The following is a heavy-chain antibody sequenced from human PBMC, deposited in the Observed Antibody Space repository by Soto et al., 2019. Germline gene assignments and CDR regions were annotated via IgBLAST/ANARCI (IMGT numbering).Heavy chain of an antibody. CDR1: GVSVTNGDYY. V-gene: IGHV4-30-4*01. CDR3: ARQRRGGYWFDP. J-gene: IGHJ5*02. Sequence: SETLSLTCAVSGVSVTNGDYYWTWMRQSPGKGLEWIGNIYYTETTNYNPSLNSRLSISIDTSRNQFSLQLTSVAAADTAIYYCARQRRGGYWFDPWGQGTLVTVSS. CDR2: IYYTETT.